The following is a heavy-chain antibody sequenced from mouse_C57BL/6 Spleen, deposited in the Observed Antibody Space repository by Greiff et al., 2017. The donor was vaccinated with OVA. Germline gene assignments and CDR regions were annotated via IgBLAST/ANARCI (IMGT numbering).Heavy chain of an antibody. CDR3: ARDYYGSSYDY. CDR1: GFTFSSYA. J-gene: IGHJ3*01. Sequence: DVQLVESGGGLVKPGGSLKLSCAASGFTFSSYAMSWVRQTPEKRLEWVATISDGGSYTYYPDNVKGRFTISRDNAKNNLYLQMSHLKSEDTAMYYCARDYYGSSYDYWGQGTLVTVSA. V-gene: IGHV5-4*01. CDR2: ISDGGSYT. D-gene: IGHD1-1*01.